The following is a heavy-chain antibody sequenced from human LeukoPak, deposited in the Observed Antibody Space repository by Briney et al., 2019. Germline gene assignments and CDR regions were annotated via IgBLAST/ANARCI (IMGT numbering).Heavy chain of an antibody. V-gene: IGHV3-23*01. Sequence: GGSLRLSCAASGFTFSSYAMSWVRQAPGKGLEWVSAISGSGGSTYYADSVKGRFTISRDNSKNTLYLQMNSLRAEDTAVYYCAKGEADYGGEDSHYWGQGTLVTVSS. CDR1: GFTFSSYA. CDR3: AKGEADYGGEDSHY. D-gene: IGHD4-17*01. J-gene: IGHJ4*02. CDR2: ISGSGGST.